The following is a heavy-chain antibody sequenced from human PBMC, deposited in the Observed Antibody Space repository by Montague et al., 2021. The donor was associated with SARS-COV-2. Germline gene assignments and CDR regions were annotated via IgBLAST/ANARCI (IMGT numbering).Heavy chain of an antibody. Sequence: SETLSLTCRVSGDSISTSTWWTWVRQTPGKGLEWIGEIFHSGTINYNPSLKSRVSISADKSNNQFSLRLSSLIAADTAVYYCATLSRRTAAGTRDYFGLDVWGQGTTVGVSS. CDR2: IFHSGTI. J-gene: IGHJ6*02. V-gene: IGHV4-4*02. D-gene: IGHD6-13*01. CDR1: GDSISTSTW. CDR3: ATLSRRTAAGTRDYFGLDV.